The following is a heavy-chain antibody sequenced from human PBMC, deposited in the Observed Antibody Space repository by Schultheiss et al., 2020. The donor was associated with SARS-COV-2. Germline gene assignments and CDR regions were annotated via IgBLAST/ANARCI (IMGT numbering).Heavy chain of an antibody. CDR3: AKRVRDGYNLDAFDI. J-gene: IGHJ3*02. CDR1: GFTFSSYD. V-gene: IGHV3-13*01. CDR2: IGTAGDT. Sequence: GGSLRLSCAASGFTFSSYDMHWVRQATGKGLEWVSAIGTAGDTYYPGSVKGRFTISRENAKNTLYLQMNSLRAEDTAVYYCAKRVRDGYNLDAFDIWGQGTMVTVSS. D-gene: IGHD5-24*01.